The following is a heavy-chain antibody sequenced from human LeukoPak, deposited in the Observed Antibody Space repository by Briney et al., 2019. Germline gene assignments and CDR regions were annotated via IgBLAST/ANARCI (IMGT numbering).Heavy chain of an antibody. CDR1: GGSFSGYY. V-gene: IGHV4-59*01. CDR2: LYNSGST. J-gene: IGHJ4*02. Sequence: PSETLSLTCAVYGGSFSGYYWTWIRQPPGKGLEWIGYLYNSGSTSYNPSLKSRVTISVDTSKNQFSLKLTSVTAADTAVYYCARGGGGGGGYWGQGTLVTVSS. CDR3: ARGGGGGGGY. D-gene: IGHD2-21*01.